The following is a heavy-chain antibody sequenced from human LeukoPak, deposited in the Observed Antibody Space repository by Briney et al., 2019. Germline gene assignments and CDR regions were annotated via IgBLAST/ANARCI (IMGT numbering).Heavy chain of an antibody. CDR3: AKDLSDMVRGLIIRVFDY. J-gene: IGHJ4*02. V-gene: IGHV3-9*01. CDR2: INWNSARV. CDR1: GFTFDDYA. Sequence: PGGSLRLSCAASGFTFDDYAMHWVRQAPGKGLEWVSGINWNSARVGYADSVRGRFTISRDNAKNSLYLQMSSLRVEDTALYYCAKDLSDMVRGLIIRVFDYWGQGTLVTVSS. D-gene: IGHD3-10*01.